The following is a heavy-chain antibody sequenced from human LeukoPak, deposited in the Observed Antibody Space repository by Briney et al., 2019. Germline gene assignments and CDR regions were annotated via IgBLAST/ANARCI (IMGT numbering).Heavy chain of an antibody. J-gene: IGHJ3*01. Sequence: GASVKVSCKASGGTFSSYAISWVQQAPGQGLEWMGRIIPIFGIANYAQKFQGRVTITADKSTSTAYMELSSLRSEDTAVYYCARARAPYYYDSSGSFWGQGTMVTVSS. CDR1: GGTFSSYA. D-gene: IGHD3-22*01. CDR3: ARARAPYYYDSSGSF. CDR2: IIPIFGIA. V-gene: IGHV1-69*04.